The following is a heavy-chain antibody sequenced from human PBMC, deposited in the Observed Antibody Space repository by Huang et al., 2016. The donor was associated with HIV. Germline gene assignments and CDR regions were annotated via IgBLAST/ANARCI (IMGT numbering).Heavy chain of an antibody. Sequence: QVRLQESGPGLVKPSETLSLSCTVSGDSVSSHYWGWIRHPPGKGLECIGTVYDSGTTKYNPRLKIRITISVDTSKNGFSLNITSVSAADTAMYFCVRDQGRLAVGGIDNWFDPWGQGALVTVSS. V-gene: IGHV4-59*02. CDR1: GDSVSSHY. CDR3: VRDQGRLAVGGIDNWFDP. D-gene: IGHD6-19*01. J-gene: IGHJ5*02. CDR2: VYDSGTT.